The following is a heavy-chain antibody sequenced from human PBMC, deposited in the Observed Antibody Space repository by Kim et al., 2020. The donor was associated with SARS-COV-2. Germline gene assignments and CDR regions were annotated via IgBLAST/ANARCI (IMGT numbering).Heavy chain of an antibody. Sequence: GGSLRLSCAASGFTFSNAWMSWVRQAPGKGLEWVGRIKSKTDGGTTDYAAPVKGRFTISRDDSKNTLYLQMNSLKTEDTAVYYCTTDGYSGYDGFDYWGQGTLVTVSS. V-gene: IGHV3-15*01. D-gene: IGHD5-12*01. J-gene: IGHJ4*02. CDR1: GFTFSNAW. CDR2: IKSKTDGGTT. CDR3: TTDGYSGYDGFDY.